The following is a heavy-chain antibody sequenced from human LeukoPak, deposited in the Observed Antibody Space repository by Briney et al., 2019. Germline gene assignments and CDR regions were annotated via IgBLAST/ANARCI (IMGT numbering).Heavy chain of an antibody. CDR3: ARDGSAGRDAFDI. J-gene: IGHJ3*02. CDR2: IYYSGST. Sequence: SETLSLTCTVSGGSISSYYWSWIRQPPGKGLEWIGYIYYSGSTNYNPSLKSRVTISVDTSKNQFSLKLGSVTAADTAVYYCARDGSAGRDAFDIWGQGTMVTVSS. CDR1: GGSISSYY. V-gene: IGHV4-59*01. D-gene: IGHD6-13*01.